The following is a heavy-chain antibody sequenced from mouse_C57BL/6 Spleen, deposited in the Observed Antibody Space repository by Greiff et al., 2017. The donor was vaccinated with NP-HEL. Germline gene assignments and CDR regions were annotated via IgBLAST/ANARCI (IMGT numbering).Heavy chain of an antibody. V-gene: IGHV1-69*01. J-gene: IGHJ2*01. CDR1: GYTFTSYW. Sequence: QVQLQQPGAELVMPGASVKLSCKASGYTFTSYWMHWVKQRPGQGLEWTGEIDPSDSYTNYNQKFKGKSTLTVDKSSSTAYMQLSSLTSEDSAVYYCARLGNWAYWGQSTTLTVSS. CDR3: ARLGNWAY. CDR2: IDPSDSYT. D-gene: IGHD4-1*01.